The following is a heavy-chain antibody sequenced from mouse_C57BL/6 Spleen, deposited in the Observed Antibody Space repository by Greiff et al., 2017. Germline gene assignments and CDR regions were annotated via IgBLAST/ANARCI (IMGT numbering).Heavy chain of an antibody. J-gene: IGHJ3*01. CDR1: GYSITSGYY. V-gene: IGHV3-6*01. Sequence: EVQLVESGPGLVKPSQSLSLTCSVTGYSITSGYYWNWIRQFPGNKLEWMGYISYDGSNNYNPSLKNRISITRDTSKNQFFLKLNSVTTEDTATYYCARDGYYGSSYTFAYWGQGTLVTVSA. D-gene: IGHD1-1*01. CDR3: ARDGYYGSSYTFAY. CDR2: ISYDGSN.